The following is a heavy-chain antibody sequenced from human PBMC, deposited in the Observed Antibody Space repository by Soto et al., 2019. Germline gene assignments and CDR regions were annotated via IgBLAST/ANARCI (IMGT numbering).Heavy chain of an antibody. Sequence: ASVKVSCKASGYTFTSYGISWVRQAPGQGLEWMGWISAYNGNTNYAQKIQGRVTMTTDTSTSTAYMELRSLRSDNTAVYYCARDNGALGYYYGMDVWGQGTTVTVSS. V-gene: IGHV1-18*01. CDR1: GYTFTSYG. D-gene: IGHD2-8*01. J-gene: IGHJ6*02. CDR3: ARDNGALGYYYGMDV. CDR2: ISAYNGNT.